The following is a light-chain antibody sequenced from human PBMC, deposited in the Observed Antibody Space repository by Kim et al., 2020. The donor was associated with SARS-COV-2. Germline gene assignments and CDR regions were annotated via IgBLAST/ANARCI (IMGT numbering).Light chain of an antibody. CDR3: CSTSNTLDYV. V-gene: IGLV2-14*03. Sequence: QSALTQPVSMSGSPGQSITISCPGTSGDVGSSNSVSWYQQHSGEAPRLIIYDVRDRPSGVSARFSGSKSANMASLTISGLRSEDEADYYCCSTSNTLDYVFGSGTKVTVL. CDR2: DVR. CDR1: SGDVGSSNS. J-gene: IGLJ1*01.